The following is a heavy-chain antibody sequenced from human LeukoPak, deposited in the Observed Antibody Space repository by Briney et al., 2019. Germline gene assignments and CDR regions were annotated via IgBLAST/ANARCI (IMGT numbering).Heavy chain of an antibody. Sequence: GASVKVSCKASGYTFTSYGISWVRQAPGQGLEWMGWISAYNGNTNYAQKLQGRVTMTTDTSTSTAYMELSSLRSEDTAVYYCARDDYDSSGYYSEYWGQGTLVTVSS. CDR1: GYTFTSYG. J-gene: IGHJ4*02. CDR2: ISAYNGNT. D-gene: IGHD3-22*01. V-gene: IGHV1-18*01. CDR3: ARDDYDSSGYYSEY.